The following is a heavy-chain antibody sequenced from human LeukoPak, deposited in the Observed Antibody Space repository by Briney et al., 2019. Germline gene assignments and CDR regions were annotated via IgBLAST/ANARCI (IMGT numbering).Heavy chain of an antibody. CDR1: GFTFSNYA. V-gene: IGHV3-23*01. CDR2: ITGSGGST. D-gene: IGHD3-9*01. CDR3: AKWGDYDVLTGYYDPDY. Sequence: GASLRPSCAASGFTFSNYAMSWVRQAPGKGLEWVSAITGSGGSTYYADSVKGRFTISRDNSKNTLYLQMNSLRAEDTAVYYCAKWGDYDVLTGYYDPDYWGQGTLVTVSS. J-gene: IGHJ4*02.